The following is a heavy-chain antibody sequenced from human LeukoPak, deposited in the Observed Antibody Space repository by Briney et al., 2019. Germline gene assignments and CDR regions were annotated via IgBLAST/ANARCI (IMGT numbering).Heavy chain of an antibody. Sequence: GGSLRLSCVGTGFTFSDYGMHWVRQTPGQGLEWVAVISYDGSNKYYADSVKGRFTISRDNAKNSLYLQMNSLRAEDTAVYYCARGVRDGSGSFDYWGQGTLVTVSS. V-gene: IGHV3-30*12. CDR1: GFTFSDYG. J-gene: IGHJ4*02. D-gene: IGHD3-10*01. CDR2: ISYDGSNK. CDR3: ARGVRDGSGSFDY.